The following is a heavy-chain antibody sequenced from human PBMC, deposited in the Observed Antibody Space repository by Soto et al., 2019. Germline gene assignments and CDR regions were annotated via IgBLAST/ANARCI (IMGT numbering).Heavy chain of an antibody. Sequence: EVQLLESGGGLVQPGGSLRLSCAASGFTFSSYAMSWVRQAPGKGLEWVSGISGSGGSTYYADSVKGRFTISRDNSKNTLYLQMNSLRAEDTAVYYCAKDLIVGVIAIWVYWGQGTLVTVSS. J-gene: IGHJ4*02. D-gene: IGHD2-21*01. V-gene: IGHV3-23*01. CDR1: GFTFSSYA. CDR2: ISGSGGST. CDR3: AKDLIVGVIAIWVY.